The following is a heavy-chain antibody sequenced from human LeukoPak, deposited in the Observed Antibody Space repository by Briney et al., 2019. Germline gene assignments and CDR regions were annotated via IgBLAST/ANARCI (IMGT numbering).Heavy chain of an antibody. CDR2: ISGGGGST. CDR3: AKDRWGGDAFDI. Sequence: LTGGSLRLSCAASGFNFANHAMSWVRQAPGKGLEWVSAISGGGGSTYYADSVKGRFTISRDNSKNTLYLQMNSLRAEDTALYYCAKDRWGGDAFDIWGQGTMVTVSS. J-gene: IGHJ3*02. CDR1: GFNFANHA. V-gene: IGHV3-23*01. D-gene: IGHD7-27*01.